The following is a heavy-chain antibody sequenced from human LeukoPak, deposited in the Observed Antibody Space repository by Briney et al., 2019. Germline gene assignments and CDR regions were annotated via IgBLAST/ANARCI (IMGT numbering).Heavy chain of an antibody. D-gene: IGHD2-8*01. CDR1: GFIFSSYA. CDR2: ISGSGGST. J-gene: IGHJ4*02. CDR3: AKDRPCINDVCHGDFDY. V-gene: IGHV3-23*01. Sequence: GGSLRLSCAASGFIFSSYAMSWVRQAPGKGLEWVSTISGSGGSTYYADSVKGRFTISRDNSKNTVYLQMNSLRAEDTAVYYCAKDRPCINDVCHGDFDYWGQGNLVTVSS.